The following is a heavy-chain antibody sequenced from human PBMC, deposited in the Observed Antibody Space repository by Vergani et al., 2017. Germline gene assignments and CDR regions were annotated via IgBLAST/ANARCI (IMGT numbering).Heavy chain of an antibody. CDR1: GFTFSSYG. J-gene: IGHJ6*03. CDR3: AKAHRGVRGVINYYYYMDV. V-gene: IGHV3-30*18. Sequence: QVQLVESGGNVVQSGTSLRLSCAASGFTFSSYGMHWVRQAPGKGLEWVAVISYDGSNKYYADSVKGRFTISRDNSKNTLYLQMNSLRAEDTAVYYCAKAHRGVRGVINYYYYMDVWGKGTTVTVSS. D-gene: IGHD3-10*01. CDR2: ISYDGSNK.